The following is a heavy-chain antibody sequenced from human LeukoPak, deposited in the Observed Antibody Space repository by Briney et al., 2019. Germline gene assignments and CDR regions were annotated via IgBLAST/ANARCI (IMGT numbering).Heavy chain of an antibody. D-gene: IGHD3-22*01. CDR2: IDTTGVTR. J-gene: IGHJ6*02. V-gene: IGHV3-48*01. CDR3: ARGRTHDSSGYFSSFPHYGMDV. Sequence: GGSLRLSCAVSGFTFSDYSMNWVRQTPEKGLEWLSYIDTTGVTRYYADSVKGRFTISRDTAKNSLYLQMNSLRAEDTAVYYCARGRTHDSSGYFSSFPHYGMDVWGQGTTVTVSS. CDR1: GFTFSDYS.